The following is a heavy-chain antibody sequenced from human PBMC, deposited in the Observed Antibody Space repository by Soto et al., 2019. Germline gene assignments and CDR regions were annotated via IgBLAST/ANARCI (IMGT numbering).Heavy chain of an antibody. J-gene: IGHJ3*02. Sequence: GGSLRLSCAASGFSFSDYGMHWVRQAPGKGLEWLAVIWYDGSHINYADSVKGRFTISRDNSKNTLYLQMDSLKTEDTAVYYCTTDGESDFWSAQDAFDIWGQGTMVTVSS. CDR3: TTDGESDFWSAQDAFDI. V-gene: IGHV3-33*01. D-gene: IGHD3-3*01. CDR2: IWYDGSHI. CDR1: GFSFSDYG.